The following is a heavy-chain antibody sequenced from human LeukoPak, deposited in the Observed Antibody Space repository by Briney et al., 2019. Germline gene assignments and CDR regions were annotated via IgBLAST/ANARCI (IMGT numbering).Heavy chain of an antibody. D-gene: IGHD4-17*01. CDR2: IIPIFGTA. CDR3: ARVWGDYGDYYNWFDP. CDR1: GGTFSSYA. V-gene: IGHV1-69*13. Sequence: SVKVSCKASGGTFSSYAISWVRQAPGQGLEWMGGIIPIFGTANYAQKFQGRVTITADESTSTAYMELSSLRSEDTAVYYCARVWGDYGDYYNWFDPWGQGTLVTVSS. J-gene: IGHJ5*02.